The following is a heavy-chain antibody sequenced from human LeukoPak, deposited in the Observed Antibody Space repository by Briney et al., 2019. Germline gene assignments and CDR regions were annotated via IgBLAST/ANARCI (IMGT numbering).Heavy chain of an antibody. D-gene: IGHD2-15*01. CDR1: GGTFSSYA. Sequence: VASVKVSRKASGGTFSSYAISWVRQAPGQGLEWMGGIIPIFGTANYAQKFQGRVTITADESTSTAYMELSSLRSEDTAVYYCARDGNCSGGSCSGLFDYWGQGTLVTVSS. V-gene: IGHV1-69*01. CDR3: ARDGNCSGGSCSGLFDY. CDR2: IIPIFGTA. J-gene: IGHJ4*02.